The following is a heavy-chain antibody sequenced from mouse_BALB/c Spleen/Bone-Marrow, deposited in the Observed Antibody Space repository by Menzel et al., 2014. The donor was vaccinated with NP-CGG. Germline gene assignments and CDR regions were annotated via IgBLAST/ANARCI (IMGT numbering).Heavy chain of an antibody. CDR2: INPDSSTV. V-gene: IGHV4-1*02. D-gene: IGHD1-1*01. Sequence: EVQLQESGGGLVQPGGSLKLSCAASGFDFSRYWMSWVRQAPGKGLEWIGEINPDSSTVNYTPSLKDKFTISRDNAKNTLYLQMSKVRSEDTALYYCARLSYYGRFAYWGQGTLVTVSA. CDR3: ARLSYYGRFAY. CDR1: GFDFSRYW. J-gene: IGHJ3*01.